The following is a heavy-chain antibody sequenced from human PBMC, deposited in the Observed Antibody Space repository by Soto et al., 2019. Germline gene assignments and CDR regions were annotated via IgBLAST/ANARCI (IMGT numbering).Heavy chain of an antibody. CDR3: ARRNRVDCSSTSCLFYYYYYMDV. V-gene: IGHV4-59*08. CDR1: GGSISRYY. J-gene: IGHJ6*03. CDR2: IYYSGST. D-gene: IGHD2-2*01. Sequence: KPSETLSLTCTVSGGSISRYYWSWIRQPPGKGLEWIGYIYYSGSTNYNPSLKSRVTISVDTSKNQFSLKLSSVTAADTAVYYCARRNRVDCSSTSCLFYYYYYMDVWGKGTTVTVSS.